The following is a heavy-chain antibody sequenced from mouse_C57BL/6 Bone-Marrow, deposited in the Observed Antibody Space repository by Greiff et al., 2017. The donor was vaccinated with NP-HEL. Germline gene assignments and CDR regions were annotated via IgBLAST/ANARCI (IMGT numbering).Heavy chain of an antibody. CDR1: GYTFTDYY. J-gene: IGHJ1*03. V-gene: IGHV1-19*01. Sequence: EVQLQQSGPVLVKPGASVKMSCKASGYTFTDYYMNWVKQSHGKSLEWIGVINPYNGGTSYNQKLKGKATLTVDKSYSTAYMELNSLTSEDSAVYYCARGGVYPYWYFDVWGTGTTVTVSS. CDR2: INPYNGGT. CDR3: ARGGVYPYWYFDV.